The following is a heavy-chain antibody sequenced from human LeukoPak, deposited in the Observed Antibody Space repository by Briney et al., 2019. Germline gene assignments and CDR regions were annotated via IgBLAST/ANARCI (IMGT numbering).Heavy chain of an antibody. Sequence: PGGSLRLSCAASGFTFSNAWMSWVRQAPGKGLEWVSAISNSEVSSITESGDGTYHADSVKGRFTISRDNAKNSLYLQMNSLRAEDTAVYYCARGPVDFWSGYADYWGQGTLVTVSS. CDR3: ARGPVDFWSGYADY. CDR1: GFTFSNAW. CDR2: ISNSEVSSITESGDGT. D-gene: IGHD3-3*01. J-gene: IGHJ4*02. V-gene: IGHV3-21*03.